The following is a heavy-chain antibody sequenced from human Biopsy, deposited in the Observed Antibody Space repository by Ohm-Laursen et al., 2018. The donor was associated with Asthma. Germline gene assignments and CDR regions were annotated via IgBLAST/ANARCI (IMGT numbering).Heavy chain of an antibody. Sequence: SVKVSCKSLGGTFNTYVIGWVRQAPGQGLEWMGGINSVFGTATYPQKFQDRVTITADDPTSTVYMELSSLRSEDTAVYYCARKAGSCISRTCYSLDFWGQGTLVTVSS. J-gene: IGHJ4*02. CDR1: GGTFNTYV. CDR2: INSVFGTA. V-gene: IGHV1-69*13. D-gene: IGHD2-2*01. CDR3: ARKAGSCISRTCYSLDF.